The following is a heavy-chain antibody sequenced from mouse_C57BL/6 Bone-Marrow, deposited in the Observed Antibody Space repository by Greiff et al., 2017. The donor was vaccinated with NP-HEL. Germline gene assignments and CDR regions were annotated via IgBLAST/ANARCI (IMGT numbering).Heavy chain of an antibody. J-gene: IGHJ1*03. CDR3: TRWGGARYFDV. Sequence: LMRPGASVTLSCKASGYTFTDYEMHWVKQTPVHGLEWIGAIDPETGGTAYNQKFKGKAILTADKSSSTAYMELRSLTSEDSAVYYCTRWGGARYFDVWGTGTTVTVSS. CDR2: IDPETGGT. V-gene: IGHV1-15*01. CDR1: GYTFTDYE.